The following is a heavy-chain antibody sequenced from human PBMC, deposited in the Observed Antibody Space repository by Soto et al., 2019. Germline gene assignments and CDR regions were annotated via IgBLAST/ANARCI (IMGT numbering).Heavy chain of an antibody. Sequence: EVQLMESGGTVVQPGGSLRLSCAGSGFRLSSCWMHWVRQAPGEGLIWVSRINADGNVTNYADSVKGRFTISRDNAKNILFLEMKNLRFDDWDMYHCVSGWTREKYPGSDLGQGTLVTVSS. D-gene: IGHD6-25*01. J-gene: IGHJ4*02. CDR3: VSGWTREKYPGSD. V-gene: IGHV3-74*01. CDR1: GFRLSSCW. CDR2: INADGNVT.